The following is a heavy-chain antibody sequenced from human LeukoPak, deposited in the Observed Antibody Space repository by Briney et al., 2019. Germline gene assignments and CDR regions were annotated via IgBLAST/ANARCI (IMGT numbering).Heavy chain of an antibody. CDR1: GGSISSSSYY. Sequence: SETLSLTCTVSGGSISSSSYYWGWIRQPPGKGLEWIGSIYYSGSTHYNPSLKSRVTISVDTSKNQFSMKLSSVTAADTAVYYCARRPGEYGGNGFDYWGQGTLVTVSS. CDR3: ARRPGEYGGNGFDY. V-gene: IGHV4-39*01. CDR2: IYYSGST. J-gene: IGHJ4*02. D-gene: IGHD4-23*01.